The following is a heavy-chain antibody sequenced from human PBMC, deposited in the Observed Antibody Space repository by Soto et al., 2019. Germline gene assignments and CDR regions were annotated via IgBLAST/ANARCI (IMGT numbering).Heavy chain of an antibody. V-gene: IGHV5-10-1*01. Sequence: PGESLKISCKGSGYTFTTYWISWVRQVPGKGLEWMGRIDPSDSRIYYSPSFQGHITISADKSIDTAFLQWNRLKASDSAMYYCARLSVYWGQGTLVTV. CDR3: ARLSVY. CDR1: GYTFTTYW. J-gene: IGHJ4*02. CDR2: IDPSDSRI.